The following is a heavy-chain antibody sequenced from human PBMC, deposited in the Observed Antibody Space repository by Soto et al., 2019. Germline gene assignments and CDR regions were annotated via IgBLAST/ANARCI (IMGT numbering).Heavy chain of an antibody. V-gene: IGHV1-69*01. CDR1: GGTFSSYA. Sequence: QVQLVQSGAEVKKPGSSVKVSCKASGGTFSSYAISWVRQAPGQGLEWMGGIIPIFGTASYAQKFQGRVTITADESTSTAYMGLSSLRSEDTAVYYCASPLLSGSYSLPFDYWGQGTLVTVSS. D-gene: IGHD1-26*01. CDR2: IIPIFGTA. J-gene: IGHJ4*02. CDR3: ASPLLSGSYSLPFDY.